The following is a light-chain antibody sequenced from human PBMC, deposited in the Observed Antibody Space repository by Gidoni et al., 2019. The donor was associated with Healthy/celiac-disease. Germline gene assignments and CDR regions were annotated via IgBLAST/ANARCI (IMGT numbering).Light chain of an antibody. CDR2: GKN. Sequence: SSELPQDPAVSVALGQTVRITCQGDSLRNYYASWYQQKPGQAPVLVIYGKNNRPSGIPDRFSGSSSGNTASLTITGAQAEDETDYYCNSRDSSGNHLVVFGGGTKLTVL. V-gene: IGLV3-19*01. CDR3: NSRDSSGNHLVV. CDR1: SLRNYY. J-gene: IGLJ2*01.